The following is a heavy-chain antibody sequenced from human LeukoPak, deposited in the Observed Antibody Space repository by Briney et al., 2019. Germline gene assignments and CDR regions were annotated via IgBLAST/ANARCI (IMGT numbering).Heavy chain of an antibody. J-gene: IGHJ4*02. D-gene: IGHD5-18*01. CDR3: AKGGYSYGRTAWDY. Sequence: GGSLRLSCAASGFTFSSYAMSWVXXXXXXXXXXXXXISGSGGSTYYADSVKGRFTISRDNSKNTLYLQMNSLRAEDTAVYYCAKGGYSYGRTAWDYWGQGTLVTVSS. CDR1: GFTFSSYA. CDR2: ISGSGGST. V-gene: IGHV3-23*01.